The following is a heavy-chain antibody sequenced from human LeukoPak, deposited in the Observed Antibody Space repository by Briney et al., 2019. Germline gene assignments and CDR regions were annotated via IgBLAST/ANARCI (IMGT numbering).Heavy chain of an antibody. CDR3: ARVPSGGPFDY. D-gene: IGHD2-15*01. CDR1: GYSFTSYG. J-gene: IGHJ4*02. CDR2: ISAYNGNT. Sequence: ASVKVSCKASGYSFTSYGISWVRQAPGQGLEWMGWISAYNGNTNYAQRLQGRVTMTTDTSTSTAYMELRSLTSVDTAVYYCARVPSGGPFDYWGQGTLVTVSS. V-gene: IGHV1-18*01.